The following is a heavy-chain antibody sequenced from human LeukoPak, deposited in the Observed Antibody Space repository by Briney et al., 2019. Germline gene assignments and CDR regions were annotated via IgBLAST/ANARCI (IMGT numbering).Heavy chain of an antibody. CDR1: GGTFSSYA. Sequence: ASVKVSCKASGGTFSSYAISWVRQAPGQGLEWMGGIIPIFGTANYAQKFQGRVTITADESTSTAYMELSSLRSEDTAVYYCARDGNDYGDYAIDYWGQGTLVTVSS. CDR3: ARDGNDYGDYAIDY. V-gene: IGHV1-69*13. D-gene: IGHD4-17*01. J-gene: IGHJ4*02. CDR2: IIPIFGTA.